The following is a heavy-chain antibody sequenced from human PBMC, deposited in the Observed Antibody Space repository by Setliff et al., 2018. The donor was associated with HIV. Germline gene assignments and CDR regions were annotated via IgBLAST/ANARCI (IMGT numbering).Heavy chain of an antibody. Sequence: PGGSLRLSCAASGFTFSDYYLNWFRLAPGKGLEWISHITNTGSARGYADSMKGRFTISRDNAKNSLYLQMNSLRADDTAVYFCARPTNIDTLYYGSQTFYMYYYGLDVWGQGTTVTVSS. CDR2: ITNTGSAR. CDR3: ARPTNIDTLYYGSQTFYMYYYGLDV. J-gene: IGHJ6*02. D-gene: IGHD1-26*01. CDR1: GFTFSDYY. V-gene: IGHV3-11*04.